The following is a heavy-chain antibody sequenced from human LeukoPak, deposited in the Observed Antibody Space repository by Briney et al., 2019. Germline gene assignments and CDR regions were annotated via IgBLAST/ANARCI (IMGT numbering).Heavy chain of an antibody. CDR1: GFSFDDYS. D-gene: IGHD3-22*01. Sequence: TGRALRLSCAASGFSFDDYSMHWGRPAPGKGPEWVSGISWNSGSIGYADSVKGRFTISRDNAKNSLYLQMNSLRAEDTALYYCAKGGGGGYGYYFDYWGQGTLVTVSS. CDR3: AKGGGGGYGYYFDY. CDR2: ISWNSGSI. V-gene: IGHV3-9*01. J-gene: IGHJ4*02.